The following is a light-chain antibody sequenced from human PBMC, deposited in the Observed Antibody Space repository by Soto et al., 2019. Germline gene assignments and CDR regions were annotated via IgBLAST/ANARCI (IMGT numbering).Light chain of an antibody. V-gene: IGKV3-15*01. CDR3: QQYNEWPLT. CDR2: DAS. Sequence: EIVMTQSPATLSVSPGERATLSCRARRSVSSNLAWYQQKPGQAPRLLIYDASIRATGIPARFSGSGSGTEFTLTIRSMQSEDYAVYYCQQYNEWPLTFGGGTKV. J-gene: IGKJ4*01. CDR1: RSVSSN.